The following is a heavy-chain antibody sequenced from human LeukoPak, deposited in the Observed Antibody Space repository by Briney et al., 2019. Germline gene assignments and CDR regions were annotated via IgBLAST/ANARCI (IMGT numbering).Heavy chain of an antibody. CDR3: ARGVVPAAYIDY. Sequence: GASVKVSCKASGYTFTNYYMHWVRQAPGQGFEWMGIINPSGGSTTYAQKFQGRVTMTRDMSTSTIYMEVNSLRSEDTAVYYCARGVVPAAYIDYWGQGALVTVSS. V-gene: IGHV1-46*01. CDR2: INPSGGST. J-gene: IGHJ4*02. D-gene: IGHD2-2*01. CDR1: GYTFTNYY.